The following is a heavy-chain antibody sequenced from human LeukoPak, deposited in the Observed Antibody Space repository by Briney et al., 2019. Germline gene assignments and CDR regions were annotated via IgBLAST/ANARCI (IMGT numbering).Heavy chain of an antibody. CDR1: GGSINKYY. CDR2: IYTSGST. V-gene: IGHV4-4*07. CDR3: ARRRGVNWFDP. D-gene: IGHD3-10*01. J-gene: IGHJ5*02. Sequence: SETLSLTCTVSGGSINKYYWNWIRQPAGKGLEGIGRIYTSGSTNYNPSLKSRVTMSVDTSNNQFSLKLSSVTAAATAVYYCARRRGVNWFDPWGQRTLVTASS.